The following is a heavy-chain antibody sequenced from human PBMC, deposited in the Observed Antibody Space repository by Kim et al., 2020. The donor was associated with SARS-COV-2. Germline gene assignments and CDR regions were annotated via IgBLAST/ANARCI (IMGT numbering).Heavy chain of an antibody. CDR3: ARDPDREWDYNYGMDV. Sequence: GGSLRLSCTASGSTFSSYSMNWVRQAPGKGLEWVSSISSSSSYIYYIDSVKGRFTISRDNAKNSLYLQMNNLKAEDTAVYYCARDPDREWDYNYGMDVWGQGTTVTVSS. J-gene: IGHJ6*02. V-gene: IGHV3-21*01. CDR1: GSTFSSYS. CDR2: ISSSSSYI. D-gene: IGHD1-26*01.